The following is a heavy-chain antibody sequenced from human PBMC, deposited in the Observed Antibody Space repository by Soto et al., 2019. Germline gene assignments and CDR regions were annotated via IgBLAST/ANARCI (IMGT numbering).Heavy chain of an antibody. CDR3: ARQGPLDGYNTHYFDY. D-gene: IGHD5-12*01. J-gene: IGHJ4*02. Sequence: GASVKVSCKASGGTFSSYAISWVRQAPGQGLEWMGGIIPVFGTANYAQKFQGRVTITADESTSTAYMDLSSLRSEDTAVYYCARQGPLDGYNTHYFDYWGQGTLVTVSS. CDR1: GGTFSSYA. CDR2: IIPVFGTA. V-gene: IGHV1-69*13.